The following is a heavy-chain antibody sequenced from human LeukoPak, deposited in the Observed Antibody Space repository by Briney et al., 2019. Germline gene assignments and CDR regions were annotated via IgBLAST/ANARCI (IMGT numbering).Heavy chain of an antibody. CDR1: GGSISSYY. V-gene: IGHV4-59*05. J-gene: IGHJ4*02. Sequence: SETLSLTCTVSGGSISSYYWSWIRQPAGKGLEWIGGIYYSGSTYYNPSLKSRVTISVDTSKNQFSLKLSSVTAADTAVYYCARSTVTRNIDYWGQGTLVTVSS. D-gene: IGHD4-17*01. CDR3: ARSTVTRNIDY. CDR2: IYYSGST.